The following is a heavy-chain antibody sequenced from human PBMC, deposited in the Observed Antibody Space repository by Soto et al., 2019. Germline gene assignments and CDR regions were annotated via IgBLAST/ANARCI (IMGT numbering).Heavy chain of an antibody. J-gene: IGHJ6*02. Sequence: PGGSLRLSCAASGFTFSNAWMNWVRQAPGKGLEWVGRIKSKTDGGTTDYAAPVKGRFTISRDDSKKTLYLQMNSLKTEDTTVYYCTTGGLIDYGDYGGFFFYYYGMDVWGQGTTVTVSS. V-gene: IGHV3-15*07. D-gene: IGHD4-17*01. CDR3: TTGGLIDYGDYGGFFFYYYGMDV. CDR1: GFTFSNAW. CDR2: IKSKTDGGTT.